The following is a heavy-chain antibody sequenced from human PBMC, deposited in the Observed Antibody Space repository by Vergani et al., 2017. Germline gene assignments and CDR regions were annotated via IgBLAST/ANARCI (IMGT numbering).Heavy chain of an antibody. CDR1: GASIRSSNYY. V-gene: IGHV4-39*01. Sequence: QLQLQESGPGLVKPSATLSLTCSVSGASIRSSNYYWGWIRQPPGKGLEWIASIYYSGSTYYNPSLKSRFTISVDPSKNQFSLKLSSVTAADTAVYFCARHSXVEWLVKLGWIDPWGQGILVTVSS. CDR2: IYYSGST. D-gene: IGHD6-19*01. CDR3: ARHSXVEWLVKLGWIDP. J-gene: IGHJ5*02.